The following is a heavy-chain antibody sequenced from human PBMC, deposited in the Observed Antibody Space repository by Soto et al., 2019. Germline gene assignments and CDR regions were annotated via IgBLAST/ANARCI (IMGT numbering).Heavy chain of an antibody. D-gene: IGHD2-2*01. V-gene: IGHV3-21*01. CDR3: ATGCRATVTPY. CDR1: GFTFSRYS. J-gene: IGHJ4*02. Sequence: GGSLRLSCAASGFTFSRYSMNWVRQAPGKGLEWVSSISSNSDYIYYADSVKGRFTISRDNAKNSVSLQMNSLRVEDTAMYYCATGCRATVTPYWGRGTLVTVSS. CDR2: ISSNSDYI.